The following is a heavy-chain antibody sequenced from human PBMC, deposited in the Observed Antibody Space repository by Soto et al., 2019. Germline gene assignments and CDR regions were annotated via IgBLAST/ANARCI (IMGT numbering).Heavy chain of an antibody. D-gene: IGHD3-3*01. CDR1: GGSVSSGSYY. V-gene: IGHV4-61*01. Sequence: PSETLSLTCTVSGGSVSSGSYYWSWIRQPPGKGLEWIGYIYYSGSTNYNPFLKSRVTISVDTSKNQFSLKLSSVTAADTAVHYCARALVLDFWSGYSSYGMDVWGQGTTVTVSS. CDR2: IYYSGST. CDR3: ARALVLDFWSGYSSYGMDV. J-gene: IGHJ6*02.